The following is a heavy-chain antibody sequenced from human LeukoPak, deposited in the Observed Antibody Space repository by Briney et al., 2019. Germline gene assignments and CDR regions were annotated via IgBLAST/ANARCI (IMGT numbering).Heavy chain of an antibody. CDR1: GFTFSNAW. D-gene: IGHD2-2*01. Sequence: GGSLRLSCAASGFTFSNAWMSWVRQAPGKGLEWVGRIKSKTDGGITDYAAPVKGKFTISRDDSKNTLYLQMNSLKTEDTAVYYCTTDPQIYCSSTSCYPWGQGTLVTVSS. CDR3: TTDPQIYCSSTSCYP. J-gene: IGHJ5*02. V-gene: IGHV3-15*01. CDR2: IKSKTDGGIT.